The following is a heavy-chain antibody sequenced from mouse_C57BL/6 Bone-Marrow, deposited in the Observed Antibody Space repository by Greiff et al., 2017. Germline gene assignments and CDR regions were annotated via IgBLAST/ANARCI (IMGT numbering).Heavy chain of an antibody. CDR2: IDPSDSYT. CDR1: GYTFTSYW. D-gene: IGHD2-1*01. Sequence: VQLQQPGAELVRPGTSVKLSCKASGYTFTSYWMHWVKQRPGQGLEWIGVIDPSDSYTNYNQKFKGKATLTVDTSSSTAYMQLSSLTSEDSAVYYCLYYAPPDYWGQGTSVTVSA. CDR3: LYYAPPDY. V-gene: IGHV1-59*01. J-gene: IGHJ4*01.